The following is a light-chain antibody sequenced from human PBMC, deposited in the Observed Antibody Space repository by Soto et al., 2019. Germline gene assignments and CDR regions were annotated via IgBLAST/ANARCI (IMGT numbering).Light chain of an antibody. CDR3: QQMNSYPLT. Sequence: IQLTQSPSSLSASVGDRVSITCRASQGISSNLAWYLQKPGKAPELLIYGASTLQSGVPARFSGSGSGTDFSLTISSLQPEDFATYYCQQMNSYPLTFGGGTKVEIK. V-gene: IGKV1-9*01. CDR1: QGISSN. CDR2: GAS. J-gene: IGKJ4*01.